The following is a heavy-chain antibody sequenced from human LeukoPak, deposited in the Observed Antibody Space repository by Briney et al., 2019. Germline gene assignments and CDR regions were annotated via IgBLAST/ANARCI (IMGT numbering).Heavy chain of an antibody. V-gene: IGHV1-8*03. CDR3: ARGVKEWLLFCYYYMDV. CDR1: GYTFTSYD. J-gene: IGHJ6*03. D-gene: IGHD3-3*01. CDR2: MNPNSGNT. Sequence: ASVKVSCKASGYTFTSYDINWVRQATGQGLEWMGWMNPNSGNTGYAQKFQGRVTITRNTSISTAYMELSSLRSEDTAVYYCARGVKEWLLFCYYYMDVWGKGTTVTVSS.